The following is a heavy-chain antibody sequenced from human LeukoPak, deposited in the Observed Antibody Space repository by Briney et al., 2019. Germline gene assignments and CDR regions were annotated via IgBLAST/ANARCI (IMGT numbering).Heavy chain of an antibody. V-gene: IGHV4-59*12. CDR1: GGSISTYY. J-gene: IGHJ6*04. Sequence: SETLSLTCTVSGGSISTYYWSWIRQPPGKGLEWIGHIHYSGSTNYNPSLKSRVTISVDTSKNQFSLKLSSVTAADTAVYYCARDMRGITIFGVVIGDVWGKGTTVTVSS. D-gene: IGHD3-3*01. CDR3: ARDMRGITIFGVVIGDV. CDR2: IHYSGST.